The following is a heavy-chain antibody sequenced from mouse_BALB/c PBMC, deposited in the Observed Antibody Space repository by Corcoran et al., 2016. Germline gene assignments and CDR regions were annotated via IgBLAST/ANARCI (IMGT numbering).Heavy chain of an antibody. CDR3: AREPYAMDY. Sequence: QIQLVQSGPELKKPGETAKISCKASGYTFTNYGMNWVKQAPGKGLKWMGWINTYTGEPTYVDDFKGRFAFSLETSASTAYLQINNLKNEDMATYFCAREPYAMDYWGQGTSVTVSS. J-gene: IGHJ4*01. CDR1: GYTFTNYG. CDR2: INTYTGEP. V-gene: IGHV9-1*02.